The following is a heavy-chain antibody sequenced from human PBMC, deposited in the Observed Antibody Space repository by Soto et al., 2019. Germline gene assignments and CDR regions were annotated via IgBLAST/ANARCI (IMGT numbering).Heavy chain of an antibody. J-gene: IGHJ6*02. V-gene: IGHV3-66*01. CDR3: ARAERKAWDDSSGYLYYYYGMDV. CDR2: IYSGGST. Sequence: EVQLVESGGGLVQPGGSLRLSCAASGFTVSSNYMSWVRQAPGKGLEWVSVIYSGGSTYYADSVKGRFTISRDNSKNTLYLQMNSLRAEDTAVYYCARAERKAWDDSSGYLYYYYGMDVWGQGTTVTVSS. D-gene: IGHD3-22*01. CDR1: GFTVSSNY.